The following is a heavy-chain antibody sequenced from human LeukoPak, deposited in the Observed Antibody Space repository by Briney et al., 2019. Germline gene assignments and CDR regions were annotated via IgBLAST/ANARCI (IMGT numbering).Heavy chain of an antibody. CDR2: IIPIFGTA. CDR3: AREERLIAATGRGAFDY. J-gene: IGHJ4*02. CDR1: GGTFSSYA. Sequence: ASEKVSCKASGGTFSSYAISWVRQAPGQGLEWMGGIIPIFGTANYAQKFQGRVTITADESTSTAYMELSSLRSEDTAVYYCAREERLIAATGRGAFDYWGQGTLVTVSS. D-gene: IGHD6-13*01. V-gene: IGHV1-69*01.